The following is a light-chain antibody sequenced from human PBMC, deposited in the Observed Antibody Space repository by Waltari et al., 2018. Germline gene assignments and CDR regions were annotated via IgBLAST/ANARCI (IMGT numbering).Light chain of an antibody. CDR1: SSNIGNNL. CDR3: AAWDDSMHGHWV. CDR2: RSA. V-gene: IGLV1-44*01. Sequence: QSVLTQPPSASGTPGQRVTISCSGSSSNIGNNLVNWYQQVPGKVPKLVIYRSAQRPSGCPDRFSGSRSGTSASLAINGLQSEDEADYYCAAWDDSMHGHWVFGGGTKVTVL. J-gene: IGLJ3*02.